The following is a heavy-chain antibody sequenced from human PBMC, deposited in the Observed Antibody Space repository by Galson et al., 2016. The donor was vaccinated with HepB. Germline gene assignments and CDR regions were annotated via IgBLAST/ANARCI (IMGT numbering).Heavy chain of an antibody. CDR3: AVRYSSIWYFQH. CDR2: ISSSSDTI. Sequence: SLRLSCAVSGFTFSSFSMNWVRQAPGKGLEWVSYISSSSDTIYYADSVKGRFTISRDNSKNTLYLQMNSLGAEDTAIYYCAVRYSSIWYFQHWGRGTLVSVSS. J-gene: IGHJ1*01. CDR1: GFTFSSFS. D-gene: IGHD6-13*01. V-gene: IGHV3-48*01.